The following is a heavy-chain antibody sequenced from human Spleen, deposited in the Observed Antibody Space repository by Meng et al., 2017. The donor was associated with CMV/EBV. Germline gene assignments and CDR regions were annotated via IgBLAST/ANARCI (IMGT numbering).Heavy chain of an antibody. CDR2: INPNNGGT. D-gene: IGHD3-22*01. CDR1: GYTFTGYY. Sequence: ASVKVSCKTSGYTFTGYYIHWVRQAPGQGLEWMGWINPNNGGTNYAQKFQGRVTMTRDTSISTAYMELSKLRSDDTAMYFCARGAPYCDSSGCFPPYWYFGLWGRGTLVTVSS. J-gene: IGHJ2*01. CDR3: ARGAPYCDSSGCFPPYWYFGL. V-gene: IGHV1-2*02.